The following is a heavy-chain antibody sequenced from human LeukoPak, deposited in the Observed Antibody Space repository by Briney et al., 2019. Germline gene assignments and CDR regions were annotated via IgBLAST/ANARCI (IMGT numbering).Heavy chain of an antibody. J-gene: IGHJ4*02. D-gene: IGHD3-22*01. CDR3: ARGRRAYDSSGYTRY. Sequence: GASVKVSFKASGFTFTGYYMHWVRQAPGQGLEWMGWINPNSGGTDYAQKFQGRVTMTRDTSISTAYMELSRLRSDDTAVYYCARGRRAYDSSGYTRYWGQGTLVTVSS. CDR2: INPNSGGT. V-gene: IGHV1-2*02. CDR1: GFTFTGYY.